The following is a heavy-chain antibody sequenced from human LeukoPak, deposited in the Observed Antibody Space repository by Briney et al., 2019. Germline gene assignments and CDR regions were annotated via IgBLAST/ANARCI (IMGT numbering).Heavy chain of an antibody. V-gene: IGHV3-33*01. CDR2: IWYDGSKK. J-gene: IGHJ6*02. CDR1: GFTFSSYG. CDR3: ARNKWKLLYYYGMDV. Sequence: GGSLRLSCAASGFTFSSYGMHWVRQAPGKGLEWVAVIWYDGSKKYYADSVKGRFTMSRDNSKNPLYLQMNSLRAEDTAVYYCARNKWKLLYYYGMDVWGQGTTVTVSS. D-gene: IGHD1-26*01.